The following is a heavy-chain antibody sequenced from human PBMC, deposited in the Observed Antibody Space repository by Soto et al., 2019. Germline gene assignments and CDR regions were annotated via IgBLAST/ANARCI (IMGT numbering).Heavy chain of an antibody. CDR1: AFTFSRFA. D-gene: IGHD3-10*01. CDR2: ISGSGDKT. CDR3: AKGLSGSGAYQWFDP. V-gene: IGHV3-23*01. J-gene: IGHJ5*02. Sequence: EVQLLESGGGLVQPGGSLRLSCVASAFTFSRFAMSWVRQTPGEGLEWVSAISGSGDKTFYADSVKGRFTISRDNSKNTLYLQMNSLRVEDTAVYYCAKGLSGSGAYQWFDPWGQGTLVTVSS.